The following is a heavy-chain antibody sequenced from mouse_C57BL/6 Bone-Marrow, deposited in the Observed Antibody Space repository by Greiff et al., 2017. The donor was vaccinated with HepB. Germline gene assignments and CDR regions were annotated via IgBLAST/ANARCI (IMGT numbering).Heavy chain of an antibody. CDR1: GYTFTDYY. J-gene: IGHJ1*03. V-gene: IGHV1-26*01. CDR3: ARGFYYYGSSYYWYFDV. D-gene: IGHD1-1*01. CDR2: INPNNGGT. Sequence: EVQLQQSGPELVKPGASVKISCKASGYTFTDYYMNWVKQSHGKSLEWIGDINPNNGGTSYNQKFKGKATLTVDKSSSTAYMELRSLTSEDSAVYYCARGFYYYGSSYYWYFDVWGTGTTVTVSS.